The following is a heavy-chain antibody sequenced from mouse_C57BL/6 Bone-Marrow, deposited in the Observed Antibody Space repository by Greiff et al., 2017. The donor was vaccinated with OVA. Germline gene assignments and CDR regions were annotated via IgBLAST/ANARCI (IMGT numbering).Heavy chain of an antibody. D-gene: IGHD2-1*01. J-gene: IGHJ4*01. CDR1: GFTFSDYY. CDR3: ARHYGNSNYAMDY. Sequence: EVKLMESGGGLVQPGGSLKLSCAASGFTFSDYYMYWVRQTPEKRLEWVAYISNGGGSTYYPDTVKGRFTISRDNAKNTLYLQMSRLKSEDTAMYYCARHYGNSNYAMDYWGQGTSVTVSS. V-gene: IGHV5-12*01. CDR2: ISNGGGST.